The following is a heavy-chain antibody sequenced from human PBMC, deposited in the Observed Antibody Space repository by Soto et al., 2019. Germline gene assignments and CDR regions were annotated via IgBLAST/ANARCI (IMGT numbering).Heavy chain of an antibody. Sequence: QLQLQESGPGLVKPSETLSLICSVSGASITSGSYYWAWIRQPPGKGLEWIGSMSFRGSTHYNSSLETRAPISANTPNNQILRKLNSVTAADTAHYFCARHPPLFSPLDFGGQGTLVTVSP. J-gene: IGHJ4*02. V-gene: IGHV4-39*01. CDR3: ARHPPLFSPLDF. D-gene: IGHD3-3*01. CDR1: GASITSGSYY. CDR2: MSFRGST.